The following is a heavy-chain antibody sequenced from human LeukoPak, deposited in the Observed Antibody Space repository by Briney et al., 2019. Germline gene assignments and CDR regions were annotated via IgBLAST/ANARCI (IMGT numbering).Heavy chain of an antibody. V-gene: IGHV1-18*01. Sequence: ASVKVSCKASGYTFTSYGISWVRQAPGQGLEWMGWISAYNGNTNYAQKLQGRVTMTTDTSTSTAYMELRSLRSDDTAVYYCARQRRPGYSYGSTPYYFDYWGQGTLVTVSS. D-gene: IGHD5-18*01. CDR2: ISAYNGNT. J-gene: IGHJ4*02. CDR1: GYTFTSYG. CDR3: ARQRRPGYSYGSTPYYFDY.